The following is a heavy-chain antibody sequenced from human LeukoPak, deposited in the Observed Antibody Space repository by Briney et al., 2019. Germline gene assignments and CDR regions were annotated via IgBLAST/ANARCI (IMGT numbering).Heavy chain of an antibody. Sequence: ALVKVSCKASGGTFSSYAISWVRQAPGQGLEWMGGIIPIFGTANYAQKFQGRVTITADESTSTAYMELSSLRSEDTAVYYCAATGGNYCSSTSCQQFDYWGQGTLVTVSS. V-gene: IGHV1-69*01. D-gene: IGHD2-2*01. J-gene: IGHJ4*02. CDR2: IIPIFGTA. CDR3: AATGGNYCSSTSCQQFDY. CDR1: GGTFSSYA.